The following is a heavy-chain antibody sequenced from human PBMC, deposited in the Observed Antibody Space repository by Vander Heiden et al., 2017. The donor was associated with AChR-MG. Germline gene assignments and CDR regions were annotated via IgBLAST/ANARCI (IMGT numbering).Heavy chain of an antibody. CDR1: GGSFSGYY. CDR2: INHSGST. V-gene: IGHV4-34*01. J-gene: IGHJ5*02. Sequence: QVQLQQWGAGLLKPSETLSLTCDVYGGSFSGYYWSWIRQPPGKGLEWIGEINHSGSTNYNPSLKSRVTISVDTSKNQFSLKLGSVTAADTAVYYCARGNWFDPWGQGTLVTVSS. CDR3: ARGNWFDP.